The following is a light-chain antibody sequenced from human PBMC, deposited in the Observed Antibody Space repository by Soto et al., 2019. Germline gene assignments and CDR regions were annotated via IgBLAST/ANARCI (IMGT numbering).Light chain of an antibody. CDR2: EVS. CDR1: SSDVGSYNY. V-gene: IGLV2-14*01. CDR3: SSYTSSSTL. J-gene: IGLJ1*01. Sequence: ALTQPASVSGSPGQSITISCTGTSSDVGSYNYVSWYQQHPGKAPKLMIYEVSDRPSGISSRFSGSKSGNTASLTISGLQTEDEADYYYSSYTSSSTLFGTGIKVTVL.